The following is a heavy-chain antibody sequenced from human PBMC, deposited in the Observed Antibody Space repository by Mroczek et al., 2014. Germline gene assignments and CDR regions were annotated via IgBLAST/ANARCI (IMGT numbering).Heavy chain of an antibody. CDR3: AKDSHYGSGSYLPGAPSR. CDR1: GFTFSSYG. D-gene: IGHD3-10*01. V-gene: IGHV3-30*18. Sequence: QVQLVESGGGVVQPGRSLRLSCAASGFTFSSYGMHWVRQAPGKGLEWVAVISYDGSNKYYADSVKGRFTISRDNSKNTLYLQMNSLRAEDTAVYYCAKDSHYGSGSYLPGAPSRWGQGTLVTVSS. J-gene: IGHJ4*02. CDR2: ISYDGSNK.